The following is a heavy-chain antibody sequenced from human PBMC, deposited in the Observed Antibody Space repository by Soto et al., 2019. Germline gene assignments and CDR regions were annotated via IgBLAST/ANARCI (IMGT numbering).Heavy chain of an antibody. D-gene: IGHD4-17*01. CDR2: IYYSGST. CDR1: GGSISSGGYY. J-gene: IGHJ3*02. CDR3: ARLLLHTGAFDI. V-gene: IGHV4-31*03. Sequence: SETLSLTCTVSGGSISSGGYYWSWIRQHPGKGLEWIGYIYYSGSTYYNPSLKSRVTISVDTSKNQFSLRLSSVTAADTAVYYCARLLLHTGAFDIWGQGTMVTVSS.